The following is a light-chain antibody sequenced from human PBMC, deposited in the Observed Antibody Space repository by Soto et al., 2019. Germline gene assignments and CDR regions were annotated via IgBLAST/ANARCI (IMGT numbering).Light chain of an antibody. V-gene: IGKV1-33*01. J-gene: IGKJ2*01. Sequence: DVQMTQSPSSLSASVGDRVTITCQASQHINNYLNWYQQKTGKAPKLLIYGASNLETGVPSRFSGSGSGTYFTFTISSLQPEDIATYYCQQYDNLPYTFGQGTKLEIK. CDR1: QHINNY. CDR3: QQYDNLPYT. CDR2: GAS.